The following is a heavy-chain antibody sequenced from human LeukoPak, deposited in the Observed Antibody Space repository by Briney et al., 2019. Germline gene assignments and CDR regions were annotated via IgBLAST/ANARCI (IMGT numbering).Heavy chain of an antibody. J-gene: IGHJ4*02. CDR3: ASRGYCSSTSCHFDY. D-gene: IGHD2-2*01. CDR2: INHSGST. Sequence: SETLSLTCAVYGGSFSGYYWSWIRQPPGKGLEWTGEINHSGSTNYNPSLKSRVTISVDTSKNQFSLKLTSVTAADTAVYYCASRGYCSSTSCHFDYWGQGTLVTVSS. V-gene: IGHV4-34*01. CDR1: GGSFSGYY.